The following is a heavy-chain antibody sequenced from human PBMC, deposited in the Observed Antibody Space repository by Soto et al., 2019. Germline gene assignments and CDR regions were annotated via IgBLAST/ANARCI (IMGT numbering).Heavy chain of an antibody. CDR2: INHSGST. CDR1: GGSFSGYY. Sequence: SETLSLTCAVYGGSFSGYYWSWIRQPPGKGLEWIGEINHSGSTNYNPSLKSRVTISVDTSKNQFSLKLSSVTAADTAVYYCARVPYYEGPGAFDIWGQGTMVTVSS. CDR3: ARVPYYEGPGAFDI. D-gene: IGHD3-3*01. V-gene: IGHV4-34*01. J-gene: IGHJ3*02.